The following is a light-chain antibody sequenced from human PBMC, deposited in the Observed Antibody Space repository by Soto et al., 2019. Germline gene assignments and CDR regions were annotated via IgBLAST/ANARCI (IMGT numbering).Light chain of an antibody. V-gene: IGKV1-5*03. J-gene: IGKJ1*01. Sequence: DIQMTKCPSTLSASVGDRGTITCGASQSISSWLAWYQQKPGKAPKLLIYKASSLESGVPSRFSGSGSGTEFTLTISSLQPDDFATYYCQQYNSSMFGQGTKVEIK. CDR1: QSISSW. CDR3: QQYNSSM. CDR2: KAS.